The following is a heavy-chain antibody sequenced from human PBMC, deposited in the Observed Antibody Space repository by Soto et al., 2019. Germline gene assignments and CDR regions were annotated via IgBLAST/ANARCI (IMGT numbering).Heavy chain of an antibody. Sequence: ASVKVSCKASGGTFSSYAISWVRQAPGQGLEWMGGIIPIFGTANYAQKFQGRVTITADESTSTAYMELSSLRSEDTAVYYCARAPRGDLGDCSSTSCYRPIDYWGQGTLVTVSS. V-gene: IGHV1-69*13. J-gene: IGHJ4*02. CDR3: ARAPRGDLGDCSSTSCYRPIDY. CDR2: IIPIFGTA. CDR1: GGTFSSYA. D-gene: IGHD2-2*01.